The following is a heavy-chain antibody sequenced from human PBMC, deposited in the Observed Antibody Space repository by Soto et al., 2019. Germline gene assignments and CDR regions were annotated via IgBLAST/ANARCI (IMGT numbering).Heavy chain of an antibody. J-gene: IGHJ6*03. D-gene: IGHD2-15*01. V-gene: IGHV4-34*01. CDR2: INHSGST. CDR3: ARALGDCSGGSCYFRYYYYYMDV. Sequence: QVQLQQWGAGLLKPSETLSLTCADYGGSFSGYYWSWIRQPPGKGLEWIGEINHSGSTNYNPSLKSRVTISVDTSKNQFSLKLSSVTAADTAVYYCARALGDCSGGSCYFRYYYYYMDVWGKGTTVTVSS. CDR1: GGSFSGYY.